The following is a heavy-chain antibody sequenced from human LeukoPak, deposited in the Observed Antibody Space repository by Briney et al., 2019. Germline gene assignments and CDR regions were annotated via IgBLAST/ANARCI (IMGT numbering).Heavy chain of an antibody. V-gene: IGHV3-21*01. CDR2: ISSSSSYI. CDR3: ARTQGRLTMVRGVINANYYMDV. CDR1: GFTFSSYS. Sequence: GGSLRLSCAASGFTFSSYSMNWVRQAPGKGLEWVSSISSSSSYIYYADSVKGRFTISRDNAKNSLYLQMNSLRAEDTAVYYCARTQGRLTMVRGVINANYYMDVWGKGTTVTVSS. J-gene: IGHJ6*03. D-gene: IGHD3-10*01.